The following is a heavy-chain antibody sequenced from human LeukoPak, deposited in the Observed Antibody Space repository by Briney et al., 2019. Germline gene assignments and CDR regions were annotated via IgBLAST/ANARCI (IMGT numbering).Heavy chain of an antibody. CDR3: ARQRKNCDSTSWFDP. D-gene: IGHD2-21*01. Sequence: SETLSLTCTVSGGSLSSSSYYWGWIRQPPGTGLEWIGSIYYSGSTYYNPSLKSRVTISVDTSKNQFSLKLSSVTAADPAVYYCARQRKNCDSTSWFDPWGQGTLVTVSS. J-gene: IGHJ5*02. V-gene: IGHV4-39*01. CDR1: GGSLSSSSYY. CDR2: IYYSGST.